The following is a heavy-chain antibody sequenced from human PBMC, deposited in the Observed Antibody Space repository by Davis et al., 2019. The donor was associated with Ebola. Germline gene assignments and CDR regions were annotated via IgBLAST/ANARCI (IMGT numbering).Heavy chain of an antibody. Sequence: GGSLRLSCAASGFTFSSYGMHWVRQAPGKGLEWVSAISGSGGSTYYADSVKGRFTISRDNSKNTLYLQMNSLRAEDTAVYYCAKDLTSSGYYRFVTVVVGYWGQGTLVTVSS. CDR2: ISGSGGST. J-gene: IGHJ4*02. CDR3: AKDLTSSGYYRFVTVVVGY. CDR1: GFTFSSYG. D-gene: IGHD3-22*01. V-gene: IGHV3-23*01.